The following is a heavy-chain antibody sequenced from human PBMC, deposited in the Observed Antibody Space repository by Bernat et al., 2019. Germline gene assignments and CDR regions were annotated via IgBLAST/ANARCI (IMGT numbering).Heavy chain of an antibody. CDR1: GFTFDTYT. CDR3: ARAIPSSLINY. D-gene: IGHD2-2*01. V-gene: IGHV3-21*01. J-gene: IGHJ4*02. CDR2: ISPDSRFI. Sequence: EVQLVESGGGLVKAGGSLRLSCAASGFTFDTYTTIWVRQAPGKGLEWVSSISPDSRFIFYADSVEGRFTISRDNTKNSLYLQMSSLRAEDTAVYYCARAIPSSLINYWGQGTLVTVSS.